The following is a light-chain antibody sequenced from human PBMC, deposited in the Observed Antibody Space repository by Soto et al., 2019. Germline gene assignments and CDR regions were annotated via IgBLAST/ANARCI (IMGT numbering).Light chain of an antibody. CDR2: GAS. CDR3: QQYNTYWT. J-gene: IGKJ1*01. V-gene: IGKV3-20*01. CDR1: QSVSSSY. Sequence: EIVLTQSPGTLSLSPGERTTLSCMASQSVSSSYLAWYQQKPGQAPRLLIYGASTRATGIPARFSGSGSGTEFTLTISSLQPDDFATYYCQQYNTYWTFGQGSKVDI.